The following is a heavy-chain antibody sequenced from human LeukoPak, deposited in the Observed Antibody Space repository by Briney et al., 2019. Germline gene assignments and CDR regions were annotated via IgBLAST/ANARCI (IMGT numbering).Heavy chain of an antibody. CDR1: GFTLSSYT. V-gene: IGHV3-48*01. CDR3: ARPVATVTTPGFDY. D-gene: IGHD4-11*01. J-gene: IGHJ4*02. Sequence: GGSLRLSCAASGFTLSSYTMNWVRQAPGKGLEWVSYISSSGSTIYYADSVKGRFTISRDNAENSLYLQMNSLRAEDTAVYYCARPVATVTTPGFDYWGQGTLVTVSS. CDR2: ISSSGSTI.